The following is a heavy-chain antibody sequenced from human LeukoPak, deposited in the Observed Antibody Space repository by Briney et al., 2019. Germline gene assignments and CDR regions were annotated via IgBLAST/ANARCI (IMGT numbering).Heavy chain of an antibody. CDR3: ARDAVYSSSWQYY. V-gene: IGHV3-33*01. J-gene: IGHJ4*02. Sequence: HPGRSLRLSCAASGFTFSNYGMHWVRQAPGKGLEWVAVIWYDGSNKYYADSVKGRFTISRDNSKNTLYLQMNSLRAEDTAVYYCARDAVYSSSWQYYWGQGTLVTVSS. D-gene: IGHD6-13*01. CDR1: GFTFSNYG. CDR2: IWYDGSNK.